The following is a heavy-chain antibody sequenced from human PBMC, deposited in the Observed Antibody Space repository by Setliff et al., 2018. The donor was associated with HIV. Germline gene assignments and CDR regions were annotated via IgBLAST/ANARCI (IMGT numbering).Heavy chain of an antibody. D-gene: IGHD3-22*01. V-gene: IGHV1-8*01. CDR3: ARARRDSYDRGRRNHYYIDV. CDR1: EYSFTSYD. CDR2: LNPNSHNT. Sequence: ASVKVSCKPSEYSFTSYDINWVRQATGQGLEWMGWLNPNSHNTGYAQKFQGRVTMTRDTSISTAYMELNNLKFEDTAVYYCARARRDSYDRGRRNHYYIDVWGKGTTVTVSS. J-gene: IGHJ6*03.